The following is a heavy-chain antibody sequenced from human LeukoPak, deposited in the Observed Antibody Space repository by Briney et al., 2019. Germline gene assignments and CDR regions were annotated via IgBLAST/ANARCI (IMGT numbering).Heavy chain of an antibody. D-gene: IGHD6-13*01. CDR3: ARQRASSSWVTYYVDY. CDR2: IYPGDSDT. CDR1: GYSFTSYL. J-gene: IGHJ4*02. Sequence: GESLQISCKGSGYSFTSYLIGWVRQMPGKGLEWMGIIYPGDSDTRYSPSFQGQVTISADKSISTAYLQWSSLKASDTAMYYCARQRASSSWVTYYVDYWGQGTLVTVSS. V-gene: IGHV5-51*01.